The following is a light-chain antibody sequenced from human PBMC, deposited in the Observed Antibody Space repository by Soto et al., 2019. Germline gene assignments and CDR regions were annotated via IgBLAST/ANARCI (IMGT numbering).Light chain of an antibody. Sequence: DIQMTQSPSSLSAFVGDRVTITCQASQDINIYLNWYQQKPGKAPKLLIYDASNLATGVPSKFSGGRSVTDFTFTISSLQPEDIATYYCQQYGNLPLSFDGGTKVEIK. CDR2: DAS. CDR1: QDINIY. J-gene: IGKJ4*01. V-gene: IGKV1-33*01. CDR3: QQYGNLPLS.